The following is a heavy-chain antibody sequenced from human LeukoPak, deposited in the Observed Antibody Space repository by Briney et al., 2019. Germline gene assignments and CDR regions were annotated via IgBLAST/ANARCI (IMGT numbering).Heavy chain of an antibody. V-gene: IGHV4-34*01. D-gene: IGHD2-2*01. CDR2: INHSGST. Sequence: SETLSLTCAVYGGSFSDYYWSWLRQPPGKGLEWIGEINHSGSTNYNPSLTSRVTISVDTSKNQFSLKLSSVTAAATAVYYCARGRCSSTSCYSYKNLDYWGQGTLVTVSS. CDR3: ARGRCSSTSCYSYKNLDY. J-gene: IGHJ4*02. CDR1: GGSFSDYY.